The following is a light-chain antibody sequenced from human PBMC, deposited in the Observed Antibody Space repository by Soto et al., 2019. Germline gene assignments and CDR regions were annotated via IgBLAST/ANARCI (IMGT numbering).Light chain of an antibody. CDR1: SSYVGGYNY. V-gene: IGLV2-8*01. CDR2: EVS. Sequence: QPPPSSRSPGQSVTLSLTRNSSYVGGYNYVSWYQQHPGKAPKLMIYEVSKRPSGVPDRFSGSKSGNTASLTVSGLQAEDEADYYCSSYAGSNNYVFGTGTKVTVL. J-gene: IGLJ1*01. CDR3: SSYAGSNNYV.